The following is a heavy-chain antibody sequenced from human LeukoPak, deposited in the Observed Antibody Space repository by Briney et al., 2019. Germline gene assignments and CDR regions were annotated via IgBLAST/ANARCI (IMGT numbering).Heavy chain of an antibody. V-gene: IGHV1-2*06. CDR2: INPNSGGT. Sequence: ASVKVSCKASGYTFTGYYMHWLRQAPGQGLEWMGRINPNSGGTNYAQKFQGRVTMTRDTSISTAYMELSRLRSDDTAVYYCARDNRRWLQPRGWPFDIWGQGTMVTVSS. CDR1: GYTFTGYY. D-gene: IGHD5-24*01. CDR3: ARDNRRWLQPRGWPFDI. J-gene: IGHJ3*02.